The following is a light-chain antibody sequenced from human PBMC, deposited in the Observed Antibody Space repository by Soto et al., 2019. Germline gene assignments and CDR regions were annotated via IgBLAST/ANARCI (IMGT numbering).Light chain of an antibody. Sequence: QSALTQPRSVSGSPGQSVTISCTGTSSDVGAYNYVSWYQQHPGQAPKVVVYDVTKRPSGVPDRFSGSKSGNTASLTISGLQAADEADYYCCSYAGIYSYVFGSGTKLTVL. CDR2: DVT. CDR1: SSDVGAYNY. J-gene: IGLJ1*01. V-gene: IGLV2-11*01. CDR3: CSYAGIYSYV.